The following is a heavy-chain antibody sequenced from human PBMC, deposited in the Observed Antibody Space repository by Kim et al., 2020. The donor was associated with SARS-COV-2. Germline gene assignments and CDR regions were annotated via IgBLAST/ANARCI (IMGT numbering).Heavy chain of an antibody. D-gene: IGHD3-10*01. J-gene: IGHJ5*02. CDR3: ARGRVLNWFDP. CDR2: VYYSGIT. V-gene: IGHV4-39*07. Sequence: SETLSLTCTVSGGSISDSNCYWGWIRQPPGKGLEWIGNVYYSGITYYNPSLKSRVTISVDTSKNQFSLKLSSVTAADTAVYYCARGRVLNWFDPWGQGTLVTVSS. CDR1: GGSISDSNCY.